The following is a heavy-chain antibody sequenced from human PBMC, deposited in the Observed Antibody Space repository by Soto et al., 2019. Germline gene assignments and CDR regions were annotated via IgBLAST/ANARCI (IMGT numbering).Heavy chain of an antibody. V-gene: IGHV3-74*01. D-gene: IGHD2-2*01. CDR1: GFTFSSYW. CDR2: INSDGSST. CDR3: ARVGCSSTSCSNFDY. Sequence: EVQLVESGGGLVQPGGSLRLSCAASGFTFSSYWMHWVRQAPVKGLVWVSRINSDGSSTSYADSVKGRFTISRDNAKNTLYLQMNSPRAEDTAVYYCARVGCSSTSCSNFDYWGQGTLVTVSS. J-gene: IGHJ4*02.